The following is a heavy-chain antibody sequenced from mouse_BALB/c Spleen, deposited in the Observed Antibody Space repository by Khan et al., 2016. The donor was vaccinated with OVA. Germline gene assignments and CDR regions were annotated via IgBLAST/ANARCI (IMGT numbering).Heavy chain of an antibody. CDR1: GYRFTDFT. J-gene: IGHJ3*01. CDR2: ISTYYGDA. D-gene: IGHD2-14*01. V-gene: IGHV1S137*01. CDR3: ARGEGGGRFVY. Sequence: QIQLVQSGAELVRPGVSVKISCKGSGYRFTDFTIHWVKQSHAKSLEWIGVISTYYGDADYNQKFKGKATMTVDKSSSTAYMELARLTSEDSAIYYCARGEGGGRFVYWGQGTLVTVSA.